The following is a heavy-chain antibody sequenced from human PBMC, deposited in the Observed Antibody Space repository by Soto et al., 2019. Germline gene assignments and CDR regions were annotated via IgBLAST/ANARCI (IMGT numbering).Heavy chain of an antibody. CDR3: ASRILAYCGGDCTPFDY. CDR2: IIPIFGTA. CDR1: GGTFSSYA. V-gene: IGHV1-69*12. J-gene: IGHJ4*02. D-gene: IGHD2-21*02. Sequence: QVQLVQSGAEVKKPGSSVKVSCKASGGTFSSYAISWVRQAPGQGLEWMGGIIPIFGTANYAQKFQGRVTSTAXXAXTXAYLEPRSLRSGDTAVYYCASRILAYCGGDCTPFDYGGQGTLVTVSS.